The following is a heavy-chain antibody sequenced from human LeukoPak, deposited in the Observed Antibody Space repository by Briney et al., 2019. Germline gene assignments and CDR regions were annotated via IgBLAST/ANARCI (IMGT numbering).Heavy chain of an antibody. CDR1: GYTFTTYG. Sequence: ASVKVSCKASGYTFTTYGIRWVRQAPGQGLEWMGWISAYNGNTNYAQKLQGRVTMTTDTSTSTAYMELRSLRSDDTAVYYCARESSGWYTFDYWGQGTLVTVSS. CDR2: ISAYNGNT. V-gene: IGHV1-18*01. J-gene: IGHJ4*02. D-gene: IGHD6-19*01. CDR3: ARESSGWYTFDY.